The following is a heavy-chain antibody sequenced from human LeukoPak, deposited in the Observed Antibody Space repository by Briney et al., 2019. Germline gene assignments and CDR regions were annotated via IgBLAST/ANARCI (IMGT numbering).Heavy chain of an antibody. Sequence: GGSLRLSCAASGFTFSSYGTHWLRQAPGKGLEWVAVIWYDGSNKYYADSVKGRFTISRDNSKNTLYLQMNSLRAEDTAVYYCAKGPAFDIWGQGTMVTVSS. CDR1: GFTFSSYG. CDR3: AKGPAFDI. CDR2: IWYDGSNK. J-gene: IGHJ3*02. V-gene: IGHV3-33*06.